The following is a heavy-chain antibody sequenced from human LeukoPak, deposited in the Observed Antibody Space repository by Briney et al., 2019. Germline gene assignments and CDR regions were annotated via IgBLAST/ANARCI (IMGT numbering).Heavy chain of an antibody. Sequence: TGGSLRLSCAASGFTFSSYWMHWVRHAPGKGLVWVSRIKSDGISTTYADSVKGRFTISRDNAKNTVYLQVNSLRAEDTAVYYCAREWSAESFDIWGPGTMVTVSS. J-gene: IGHJ3*02. D-gene: IGHD3-3*01. V-gene: IGHV3-74*01. CDR1: GFTFSSYW. CDR2: IKSDGIST. CDR3: AREWSAESFDI.